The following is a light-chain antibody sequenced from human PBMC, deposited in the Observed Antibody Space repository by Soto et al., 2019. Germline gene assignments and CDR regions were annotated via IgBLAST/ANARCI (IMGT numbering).Light chain of an antibody. CDR3: ETWDSNPHGV. V-gene: IGLV4-60*03. J-gene: IGLJ2*01. Sequence: QLVLTQSSSASASLGSSVKLTCTLSSGHSSYIIAWHQQQPGKAPRYLMKLEGSGSYNKGSGVPDRFSGSSSGADRYLTISNLQSEDEADYYCETWDSNPHGVFGGGTKVTVL. CDR1: SGHSSYI. CDR2: LEGSGSY.